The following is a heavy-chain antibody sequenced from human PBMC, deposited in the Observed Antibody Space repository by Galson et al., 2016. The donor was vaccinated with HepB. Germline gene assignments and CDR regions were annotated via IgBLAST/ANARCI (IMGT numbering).Heavy chain of an antibody. D-gene: IGHD5-18*01. CDR3: ARDGAPVGYRYNWFDP. CDR2: ISGTTGHI. CDR1: GFTFSSYY. Sequence: SLRLSCAASGFTFSSYYMNWVRQAPGKGLGWVSAISGTTGHIYYADSVKGRFTISRDNAKNSLYLQMNSLRPEDTAVYYCARDGAPVGYRYNWFDPWGQGTLVTVSS. J-gene: IGHJ5*02. V-gene: IGHV3-21*06.